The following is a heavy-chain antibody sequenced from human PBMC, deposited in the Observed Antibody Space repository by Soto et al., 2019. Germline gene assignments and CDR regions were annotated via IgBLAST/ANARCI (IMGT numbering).Heavy chain of an antibody. Sequence: SETLSLTCAVFGGSISSSHWWSWVRQPPGKGLEWIGEIYHSGSTNYNPSLKSRVTISVDKSKNHFSLKLSSVSAADTAVYYCARALYGSGSYYGGFDSWGQGTLVTVSS. J-gene: IGHJ5*01. D-gene: IGHD3-10*01. CDR2: IYHSGST. CDR1: GGSISSSHW. CDR3: ARALYGSGSYYGGFDS. V-gene: IGHV4-4*02.